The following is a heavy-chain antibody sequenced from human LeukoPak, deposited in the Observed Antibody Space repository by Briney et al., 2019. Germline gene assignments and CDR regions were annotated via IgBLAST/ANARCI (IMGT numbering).Heavy chain of an antibody. J-gene: IGHJ6*02. CDR2: INHSGST. CDR3: ARGPSISSWYNYYYYGMDV. V-gene: IGHV4-39*07. Sequence: SETLSLTCTVSGGSISSSSYYWGWIRQPPGKGLEWIGEINHSGSTNYNPSLKSRVTISVDTSKNQFSLKLSSVTAADTAVYYCARGPSISSWYNYYYYGMDVWGQGTTVTVSS. D-gene: IGHD6-13*01. CDR1: GGSISSSSYY.